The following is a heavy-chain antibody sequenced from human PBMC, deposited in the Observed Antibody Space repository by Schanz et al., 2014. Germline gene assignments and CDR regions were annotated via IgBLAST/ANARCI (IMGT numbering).Heavy chain of an antibody. CDR1: GVSLSGYF. V-gene: IGHV4-34*01. CDR3: ARGRQQLGSFDY. CDR2: IGHSGNT. D-gene: IGHD6-13*01. J-gene: IGHJ4*02. Sequence: QVQLQQWGAGLLKPSETLSLTCAVYGVSLSGYFWSWIRQPPGKGLEWIGDIGHSGNTKDNPSLKSRVTMSVETSKNQFSLNLSSVTAADTAVYYCARGRQQLGSFDYWGPGTLVSVSS.